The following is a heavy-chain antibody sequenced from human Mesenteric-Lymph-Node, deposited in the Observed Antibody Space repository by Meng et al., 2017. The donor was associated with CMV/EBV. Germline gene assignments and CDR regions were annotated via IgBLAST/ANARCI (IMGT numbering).Heavy chain of an antibody. J-gene: IGHJ4*02. V-gene: IGHV3-11*01. CDR2: ISSSGSTI. Sequence: GESLKISCAASGFTFSDYYMSWIRQAPGKGLEWVSYISSSGSTIYYADSVKGRFTISRNNAKTSLYLQMNSLRAEDTAVYYCARDEGWNYVKDWGQGTLVTVSS. CDR1: GFTFSDYY. D-gene: IGHD1-7*01. CDR3: ARDEGWNYVKD.